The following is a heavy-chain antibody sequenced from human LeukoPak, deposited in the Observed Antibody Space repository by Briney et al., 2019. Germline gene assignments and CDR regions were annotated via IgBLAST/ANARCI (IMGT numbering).Heavy chain of an antibody. CDR3: ATHQGGSSWLDP. Sequence: SETPSLTCTVSGGSISADNFYWDWVRQPPGKGLEWLGNIYFSGTTYYNPSLKSRVTMSIDTSKNQFSLKLSSVTATDTAVYYCATHQGGSSWLDPWGQGTLVTVSS. V-gene: IGHV4-39*01. D-gene: IGHD3-16*01. J-gene: IGHJ5*02. CDR1: GGSISADNFY. CDR2: IYFSGTT.